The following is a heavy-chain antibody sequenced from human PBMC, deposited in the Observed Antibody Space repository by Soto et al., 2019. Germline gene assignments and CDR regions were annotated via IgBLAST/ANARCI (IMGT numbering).Heavy chain of an antibody. CDR2: LYNAERT. J-gene: IGHJ4*02. V-gene: IGHV4-4*07. Sequence: QVQLQESGPGLVKPSQNLFLTCTVSGGSVSSHYWSWIRQPAGKGLEWLGRLYNAERTSYNPSLKGRVTMSMDTSNNQFSLKLTSVTAADTAVYFCAREPLAHSYFDFWGQGTLVTVSS. CDR3: AREPLAHSYFDF. CDR1: GGSVSSHY.